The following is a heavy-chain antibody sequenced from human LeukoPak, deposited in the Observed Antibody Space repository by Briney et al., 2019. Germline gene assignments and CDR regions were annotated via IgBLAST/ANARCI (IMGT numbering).Heavy chain of an antibody. J-gene: IGHJ4*02. CDR3: ARGTAATPFDY. V-gene: IGHV4-30-4*01. CDR1: GGSISSGDYY. CDR2: IYNSGST. D-gene: IGHD1-26*01. Sequence: SETLSLTCTVSGGSISSGDYYWSWIRQPPGKGLEWIGYIYNSGSTFYNPSLKSRVTISVDRSKNRFSLKLSSVTAADTAMYYCARGTAATPFDYWGQGALVTVSS.